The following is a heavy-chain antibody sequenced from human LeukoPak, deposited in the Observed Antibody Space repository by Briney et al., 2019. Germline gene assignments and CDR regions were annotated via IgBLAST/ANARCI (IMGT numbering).Heavy chain of an antibody. D-gene: IGHD2-2*01. CDR1: GYSFNTYW. CDR3: ARRQGCSSSSCPPDY. Sequence: GESLKIACKGSGYSFNTYWIGWVRHMPGKGLEWMGIIYPGDSDTRYTPSFQGQVTMSADKSFNTAYLQWSSLKASDTAMYYCARRQGCSSSSCPPDYWGQGTLVTVSP. J-gene: IGHJ4*02. V-gene: IGHV5-51*01. CDR2: IYPGDSDT.